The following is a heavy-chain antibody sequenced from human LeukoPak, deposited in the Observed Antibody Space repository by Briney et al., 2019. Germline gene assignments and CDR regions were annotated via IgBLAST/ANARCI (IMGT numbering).Heavy chain of an antibody. CDR1: GFTVSSNY. CDR3: ASSSRDGYNYY. V-gene: IGHV3-53*04. Sequence: VGSLRLYCAASGFTVSSNYMSWIHQAPGNVLHWVADIYCGGSTYYTHSVKGRFTISIHNSRNTLYLQMNSLRAEDTAVYYCASSSRDGYNYYWGQGTLVTV. J-gene: IGHJ4*02. D-gene: IGHD5-24*01. CDR2: IYCGGST.